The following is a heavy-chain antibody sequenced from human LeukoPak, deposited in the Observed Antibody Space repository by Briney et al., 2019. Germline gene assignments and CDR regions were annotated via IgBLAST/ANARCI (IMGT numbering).Heavy chain of an antibody. J-gene: IGHJ6*03. CDR3: ARERETYYDFWSGYNYYYYYYMDV. CDR2: INEGGSEK. V-gene: IGHV3-7*01. D-gene: IGHD3-3*01. CDR1: GFSFGIYW. Sequence: GGSLRLSCEGTGFSFGIYWMSWVRQAPGKGLEWVANINEGGSEKYYVDSVKGRFTISRDNAKNSLYLQMNSLRAEDTAVYYCARERETYYDFWSGYNYYYYYYMDVWGKGTTVTVSS.